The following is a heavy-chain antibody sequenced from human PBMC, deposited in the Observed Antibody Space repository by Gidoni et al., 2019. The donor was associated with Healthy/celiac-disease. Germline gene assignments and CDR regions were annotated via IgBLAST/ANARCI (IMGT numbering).Heavy chain of an antibody. D-gene: IGHD3-10*01. CDR1: GGTFSSYA. CDR3: ARWGRMGFGELPTGGMDV. J-gene: IGHJ6*02. Sequence: QVQLVQSGAEVKKPGSSVKVSCKASGGTFSSYAISWVRQAPGQGLEWMGGIIPIFGTANYAQKFQGRVTITADESTSTAYMELSSLRSEDTAVYYCARWGRMGFGELPTGGMDVWGQGTTVTVSS. V-gene: IGHV1-69*01. CDR2: IIPIFGTA.